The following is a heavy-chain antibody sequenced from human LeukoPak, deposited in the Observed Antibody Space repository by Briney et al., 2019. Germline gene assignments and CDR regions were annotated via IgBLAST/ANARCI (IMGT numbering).Heavy chain of an antibody. V-gene: IGHV3-49*03. CDR3: TRVRTSGWYVEGYFDY. J-gene: IGHJ4*02. D-gene: IGHD6-19*01. Sequence: GRSLRLSCTASGFTFGDYAMSWFRQAPGKGLEWVGFIRSKVYGGTAEYAASVKGRFTISRGDSKSIAYLQMNSLISEDTAVYYCTRVRTSGWYVEGYFDYWGRGTLVTVSS. CDR2: IRSKVYGGTA. CDR1: GFTFGDYA.